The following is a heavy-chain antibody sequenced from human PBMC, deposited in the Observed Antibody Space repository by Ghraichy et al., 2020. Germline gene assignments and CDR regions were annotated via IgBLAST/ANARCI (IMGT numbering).Heavy chain of an antibody. CDR3: AKDLFEQLAPPNSEGYFDY. Sequence: LSLPCAASGFTFSSYGMHWVRQAPGKGLEWVAVISYDGSNKYYADSVKGRFTISRDNSKNTLYLQMNSLRAEDTAVYYCAKDLFEQLAPPNSEGYFDYWGQGTLVTVSS. CDR2: ISYDGSNK. J-gene: IGHJ4*02. V-gene: IGHV3-30*18. D-gene: IGHD6-6*01. CDR1: GFTFSSYG.